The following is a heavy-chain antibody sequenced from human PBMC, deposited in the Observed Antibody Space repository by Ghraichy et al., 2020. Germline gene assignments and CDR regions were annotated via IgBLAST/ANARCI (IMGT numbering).Heavy chain of an antibody. CDR2: IYYSGST. CDR3: ARDRGSSGWDYGMDV. V-gene: IGHV4-59*01. Sequence: SQTLSLTCTVSGGSISSYYWSWFRQPPWNGLEWIGYIYYSGSTNYNPSLKSRVTISVDTSKNQFSLKLSSVTAADTAVYYCARDRGSSGWDYGMDVWGQGTTVTVS. D-gene: IGHD6-19*01. J-gene: IGHJ6*02. CDR1: GGSISSYY.